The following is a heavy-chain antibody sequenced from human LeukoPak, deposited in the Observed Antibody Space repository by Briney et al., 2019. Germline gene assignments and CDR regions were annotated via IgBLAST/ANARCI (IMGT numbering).Heavy chain of an antibody. Sequence: GGSLRLSCAGSGFTFSNFWVHWVRQAPGKGLVWVARISTVGTRTDYADSVRGRFTISRDNAKNTISLQMNSLTAEDTAVYYCVRSMSGTNDFWGQGTVVSVSS. CDR2: ISTVGTRT. D-gene: IGHD1-1*01. CDR3: VRSMSGTNDF. V-gene: IGHV3-74*01. J-gene: IGHJ4*02. CDR1: GFTFSNFW.